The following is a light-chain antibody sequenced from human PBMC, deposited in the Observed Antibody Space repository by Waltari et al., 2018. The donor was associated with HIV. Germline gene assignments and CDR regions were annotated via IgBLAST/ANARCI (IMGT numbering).Light chain of an antibody. CDR1: SSNIGADYA. CDR3: QSYDSSLLWV. J-gene: IGLJ3*02. CDR2: GYN. Sequence: QSVLTQPPSVSGAPGQRVTISCTGSSSNIGADYAVHWYQQLPGTAPKLLIYGYNNRPSWVPDRFSGSKSGTSASLAITGLQAEDEADYYCQSYDSSLLWVFGGGTKLTVL. V-gene: IGLV1-40*01.